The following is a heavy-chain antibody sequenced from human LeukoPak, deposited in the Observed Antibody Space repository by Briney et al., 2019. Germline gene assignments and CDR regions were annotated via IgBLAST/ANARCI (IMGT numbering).Heavy chain of an antibody. V-gene: IGHV1-18*01. J-gene: IGHJ3*02. D-gene: IGHD2/OR15-2a*01. CDR2: INTYNGNT. CDR3: ARAEGTTLGI. CDR1: GYTFSRYG. Sequence: GASVKVSCKASGYTFSRYGISWVRQAPGQGLEWMGWINTYNGNTNYAQKFQGRVTITADKSTSTAYMELSSLRSEDTAVYYCARAEGTTLGIWGQGTMVTVSS.